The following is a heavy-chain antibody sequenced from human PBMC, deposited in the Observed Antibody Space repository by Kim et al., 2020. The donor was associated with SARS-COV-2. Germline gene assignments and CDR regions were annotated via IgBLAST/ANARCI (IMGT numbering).Heavy chain of an antibody. Sequence: SGSTNYNPSLTSRVTISVDTSKNQFSLKLSSVTAADTAVYYCARGANFDYWGQGTLVTVSS. V-gene: IGHV4-59*09. J-gene: IGHJ4*02. CDR3: ARGANFDY. D-gene: IGHD1-26*01. CDR2: SGST.